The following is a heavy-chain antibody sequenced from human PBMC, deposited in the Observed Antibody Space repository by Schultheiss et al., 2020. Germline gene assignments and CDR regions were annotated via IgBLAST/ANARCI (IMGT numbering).Heavy chain of an antibody. CDR3: AREGPTIEAEGGMDV. V-gene: IGHV3-48*04. Sequence: GGSLRLSCAASGFTFSSYGMHWVRQAPGKGLEWVSYISSSGSTIYYADSVKGRFTISRDNAKNSLYLQMNSLRAEDTAVYYCAREGPTIEAEGGMDVWGQGTTVTVSS. D-gene: IGHD4/OR15-4a*01. J-gene: IGHJ6*02. CDR1: GFTFSSYG. CDR2: ISSSGSTI.